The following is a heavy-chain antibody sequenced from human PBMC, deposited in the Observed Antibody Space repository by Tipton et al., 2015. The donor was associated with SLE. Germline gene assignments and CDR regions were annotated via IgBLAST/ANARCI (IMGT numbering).Heavy chain of an antibody. V-gene: IGHV4-39*01. J-gene: IGHJ5*02. CDR2: VHHSGAS. CDR1: GASISDGESH. D-gene: IGHD4-11*01. Sequence: TLSLTCIVSGASISDGESHWAWIRQPPGKGLEWIGSVHHSGASYYSPSLKSRVTISMDTSKNRFSLRLSSVIAADTAVYYCSTHLPSRGYYSDYENWFVPWGQGILVTVSS. CDR3: STHLPSRGYYSDYENWFVP.